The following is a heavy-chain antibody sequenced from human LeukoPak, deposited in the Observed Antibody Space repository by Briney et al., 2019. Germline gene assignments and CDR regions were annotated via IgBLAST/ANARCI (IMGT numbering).Heavy chain of an antibody. V-gene: IGHV5-51*01. CDR3: ARLVSIVGAFDAFDI. CDR1: GYRFTSYW. J-gene: IGHJ3*02. D-gene: IGHD1-26*01. Sequence: GESLKISCKGSGYRFTSYWIGWVRQMPGKGLEWMGIIYPGDSDTRYSPSFQGQVTISADKSINTAYLQWSSLKASDTAMYYCARLVSIVGAFDAFDIWGQGTMVTVSS. CDR2: IYPGDSDT.